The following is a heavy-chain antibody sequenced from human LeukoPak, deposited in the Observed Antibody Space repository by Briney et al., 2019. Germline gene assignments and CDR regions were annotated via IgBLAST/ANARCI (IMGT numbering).Heavy chain of an antibody. CDR2: MNPNSGNT. CDR1: GYSFTTYW. D-gene: IGHD3-10*01. J-gene: IGHJ5*02. Sequence: GESLKISCKGSGYSFTTYWIGWVRQATGQGLEWMGWMNPNSGNTGYAQKFQGRVTMTRNTSISTAYMELSSLRSEDTAVYYCARIHMVRGVMGLRNWFDPWGQGTLVTVSS. V-gene: IGHV1-8*02. CDR3: ARIHMVRGVMGLRNWFDP.